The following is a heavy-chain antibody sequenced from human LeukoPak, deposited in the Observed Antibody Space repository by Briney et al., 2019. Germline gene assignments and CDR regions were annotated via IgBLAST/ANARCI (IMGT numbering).Heavy chain of an antibody. CDR2: ISGSGGST. V-gene: IGHV3-23*01. Sequence: PGGSLRLSCAASGFTFSSYAMSWVRQAPGKGLEWVSAISGSGGSTYYADSVKGRFTISRDNSKNTLYLQMNSLRAEDTAVYYCARDGHHYYDSSGYSPVRYYYYYYYMDVWGKGTTVTVSS. CDR1: GFTFSSYA. J-gene: IGHJ6*03. D-gene: IGHD3-22*01. CDR3: ARDGHHYYDSSGYSPVRYYYYYYYMDV.